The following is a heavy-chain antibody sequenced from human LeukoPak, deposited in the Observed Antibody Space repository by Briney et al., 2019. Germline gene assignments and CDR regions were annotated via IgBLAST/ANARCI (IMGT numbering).Heavy chain of an antibody. V-gene: IGHV4-59*01. CDR1: GGSISSYY. J-gene: IGHJ3*02. Sequence: SETLSLTCTVSGGSISSYYWSWIRQPPGKGLEWIGYIYYSGSTNYNPSLKSRVTISVDTSKNQFSLKLSSVTAADTAVYYCAGNDYGDPGTFDIWGQGTMVTVSS. CDR3: AGNDYGDPGTFDI. D-gene: IGHD4-17*01. CDR2: IYYSGST.